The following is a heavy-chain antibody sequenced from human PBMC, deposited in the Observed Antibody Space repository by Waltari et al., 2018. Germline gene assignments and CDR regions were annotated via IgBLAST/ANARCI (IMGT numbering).Heavy chain of an antibody. J-gene: IGHJ4*02. Sequence: VQLQQWGAGLLKPSETLSLTCAVYGGSFSGYYWSWIRQPPGKGLEWIGEINHSGSTNYNPSLKIRVTISVDTSKSQFSLNLSSVTAADTAVYYCARGVSWSYYPVYFDYLGQGTLVSVSS. V-gene: IGHV4-34*01. CDR2: INHSGST. CDR1: GGSFSGYY. D-gene: IGHD3-10*01. CDR3: ARGVSWSYYPVYFDY.